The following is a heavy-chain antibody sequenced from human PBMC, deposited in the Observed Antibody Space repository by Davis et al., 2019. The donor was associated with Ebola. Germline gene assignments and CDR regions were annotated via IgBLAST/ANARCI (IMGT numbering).Heavy chain of an antibody. D-gene: IGHD5-18*01. CDR3: TRANGYSFGWHFDH. J-gene: IGHJ4*02. CDR1: GFTFSSYG. Sequence: GESLKISCAASGFTFSSYGMHWVRQAPGKGLEWVAVIWYDGSNKYYADSVKGRFTISRDNSKNTLYLQMNSLRAEDTAVYSCTRANGYSFGWHFDHWGQGTLVTVSS. CDR2: IWYDGSNK. V-gene: IGHV3-33*01.